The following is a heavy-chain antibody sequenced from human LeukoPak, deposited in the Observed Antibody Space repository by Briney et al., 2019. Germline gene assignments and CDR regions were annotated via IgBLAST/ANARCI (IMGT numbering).Heavy chain of an antibody. V-gene: IGHV4-39*07. J-gene: IGHJ6*03. CDR1: GGSISSSSYY. Sequence: SETLSLTSTVSGGSISSSSYYWGWIRQPPGKGLEWIGSIYYSGSTYYNPSLKSRVTISVDTSKNQFSLKLSSVTAADTAVYYCARLAITISYYMDVWGKGTTVTVSS. D-gene: IGHD3-3*01. CDR2: IYYSGST. CDR3: ARLAITISYYMDV.